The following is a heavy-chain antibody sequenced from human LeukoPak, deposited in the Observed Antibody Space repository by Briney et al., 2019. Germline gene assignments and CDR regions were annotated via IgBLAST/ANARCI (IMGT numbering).Heavy chain of an antibody. Sequence: ASVKVSCKASGYTFTGYYMHWVRQAPGQGLEWMGWINPNSGGTNYAQKFQGRVTMTRDTSISTAYMELSRLRSDDTAVYYCARVRGRYNNHAFDIWGQGTMVTVSS. CDR3: ARVRGRYNNHAFDI. V-gene: IGHV1-2*02. D-gene: IGHD1-1*01. J-gene: IGHJ3*02. CDR2: INPNSGGT. CDR1: GYTFTGYY.